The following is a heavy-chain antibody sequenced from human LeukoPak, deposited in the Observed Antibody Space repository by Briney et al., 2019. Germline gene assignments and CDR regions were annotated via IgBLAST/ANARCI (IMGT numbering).Heavy chain of an antibody. CDR2: ISSSSSYI. V-gene: IGHV3-21*01. J-gene: IGHJ4*02. CDR1: GFTFSSYS. D-gene: IGHD4-17*01. Sequence: GGSLRLSCAASGFTFSSYSMNWVRQAPGKGLEWVSSISSSSSYIYYADSVEGRFTISRNNAKNSLYLQMNSPRAEDTAVYYCARNTVTYDYWGQGTLVTVSS. CDR3: ARNTVTYDY.